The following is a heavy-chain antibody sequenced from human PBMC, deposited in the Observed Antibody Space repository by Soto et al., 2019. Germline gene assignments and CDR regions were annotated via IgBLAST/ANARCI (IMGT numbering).Heavy chain of an antibody. CDR3: ASTIDTINYDILTGTTPGDV. D-gene: IGHD3-9*01. J-gene: IGHJ6*04. CDR2: ISSSSYL. CDR1: GFTFSSYS. V-gene: IGHV3-21*01. Sequence: GGSLRLSCAASGFTFSSYSMNWVRQAPGKGLEWVSSISSSSYLYYADSVKDRFTIPRDNAKNSLYLQMNSLRAEDTAVYYCASTIDTINYDILTGTTPGDVWGKGTTVTVSS.